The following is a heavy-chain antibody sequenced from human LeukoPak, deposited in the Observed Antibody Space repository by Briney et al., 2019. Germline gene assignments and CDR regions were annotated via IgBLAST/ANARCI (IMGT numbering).Heavy chain of an antibody. CDR2: ISYDGSNK. CDR3: ARDLERLAAAGQFYYYGMDV. V-gene: IGHV3-30-3*01. CDR1: GFTFSSYA. Sequence: GRSLRLSCAASGFTFSSYAMHWVRQAPGKGLEWVAVISYDGSNKYCADSVKGRFTISRDNSKNTLYLQMNSLRAEDTAVYYCARDLERLAAAGQFYYYGMDVWGQGTTVTVSS. J-gene: IGHJ6*02. D-gene: IGHD6-13*01.